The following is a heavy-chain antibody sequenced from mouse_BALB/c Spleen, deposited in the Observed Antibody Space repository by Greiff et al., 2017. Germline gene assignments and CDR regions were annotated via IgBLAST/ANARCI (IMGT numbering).Heavy chain of an antibody. D-gene: IGHD2-4*01. CDR2: INPYNDGT. V-gene: IGHV1-14*01. J-gene: IGHJ4*01. Sequence: EVKLQESGPELVKPGASVKMSCKASGYTFTSYVMHWVKQKPGQGLEWIGYINPYNDGTKYNEKFKGKATLTSDKSSSTAYMELSSLTSEDSAVYYCARPIYYDYDGDYYAMDYWGQGTSVTVSS. CDR3: ARPIYYDYDGDYYAMDY. CDR1: GYTFTSYV.